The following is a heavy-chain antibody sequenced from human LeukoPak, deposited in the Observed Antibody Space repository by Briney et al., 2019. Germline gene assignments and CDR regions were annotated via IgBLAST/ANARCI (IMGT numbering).Heavy chain of an antibody. CDR1: GFTFSSYD. D-gene: IGHD4-23*01. CDR3: VLGHYGGLFDN. CDR2: LSNDGSNK. J-gene: IGHJ4*02. Sequence: GRSLRLSCAASGFTFSSYDMHWVRQAPGKGLEWVAVLSNDGSNKDYADSVKGRFTISRDNSKNTLYVQMNSLRVEDTAVYYCVLGHYGGLFDNWGQGTLVTVSS. V-gene: IGHV3-30-3*01.